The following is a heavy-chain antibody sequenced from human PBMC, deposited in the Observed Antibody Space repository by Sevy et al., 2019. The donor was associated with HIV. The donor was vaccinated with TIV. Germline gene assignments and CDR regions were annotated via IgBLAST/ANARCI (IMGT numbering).Heavy chain of an antibody. Sequence: GGSLRLSCAASGFTFISYAMSWVRQAPGKGLEWVSAISGSGGSTYYADSVKGRFTISRDNSKNTLYLQMNSLRAEDTAVYYCAKGADYYDSSGYYNDFDYWGQGTLVTVSS. J-gene: IGHJ4*02. D-gene: IGHD3-22*01. CDR1: GFTFISYA. V-gene: IGHV3-23*01. CDR3: AKGADYYDSSGYYNDFDY. CDR2: ISGSGGST.